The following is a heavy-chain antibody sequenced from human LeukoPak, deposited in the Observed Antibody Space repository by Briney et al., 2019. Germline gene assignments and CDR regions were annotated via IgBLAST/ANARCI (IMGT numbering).Heavy chain of an antibody. CDR2: INHSGST. CDR3: AREGRHDYVWGSYRPTQIDY. D-gene: IGHD3-16*02. CDR1: GFTFSSYW. Sequence: AGGSLRLSCAASGFTFSSYWMSWVRQAPGKGLEWIGEINHSGSTNYNPSLKSRVTISVDTSKNQFSLKLSSVTAADTAVYYCAREGRHDYVWGSYRPTQIDYWGQGTLVTVSS. J-gene: IGHJ4*02. V-gene: IGHV4-34*01.